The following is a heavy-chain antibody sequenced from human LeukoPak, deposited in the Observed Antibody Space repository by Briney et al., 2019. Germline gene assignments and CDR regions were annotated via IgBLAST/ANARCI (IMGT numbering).Heavy chain of an antibody. CDR2: VSSSGTYI. J-gene: IGHJ3*02. Sequence: PGGSLRLSCAASGFTFSSYSMNWVRQAPGKGLEWVSSVSSSGTYIYYADSLQGRFTISRDNAKNSLYLQMNSLRAEDTALYYCARDGVRGSGSGSLLGAFDIWGQGTMVTVSS. V-gene: IGHV3-21*01. D-gene: IGHD3-10*01. CDR3: ARDGVRGSGSGSLLGAFDI. CDR1: GFTFSSYS.